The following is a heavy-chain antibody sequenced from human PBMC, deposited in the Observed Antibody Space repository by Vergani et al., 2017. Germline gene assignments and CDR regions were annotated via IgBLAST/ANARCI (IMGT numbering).Heavy chain of an antibody. D-gene: IGHD6-19*01. CDR3: AKVGRSEVAGTFGAFDI. V-gene: IGHV3-11*01. CDR2: ISNRGNTI. Sequence: QVQLVESGGGLVKPGGSLRLPCAASGFSLSDHYMTWIRQAPGKGLEWVSYISNRGNTIEYADSVKGRFSISRDNAKSSLFLHMDSLRAEDTAVYYCAKVGRSEVAGTFGAFDIWGQGTMVTVSS. J-gene: IGHJ3*02. CDR1: GFSLSDHY.